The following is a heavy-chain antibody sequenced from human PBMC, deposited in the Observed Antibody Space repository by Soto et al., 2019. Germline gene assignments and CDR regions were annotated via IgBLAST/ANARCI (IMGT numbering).Heavy chain of an antibody. CDR2: ISGSGGST. CDR3: AKELDGGSFELRTLDYFDY. D-gene: IGHD1-26*01. CDR1: GFTFSSYA. J-gene: IGHJ4*02. Sequence: EVQLLESGGGLVQPGGSLRLSCAASGFTFSSYAMSWVRQAPGKGLEWVSAISGSGGSTYYADSVKGRFTISRDNSKNTLYLQMNSLRAEDTAVYYCAKELDGGSFELRTLDYFDYWGQGTLVTVSS. V-gene: IGHV3-23*01.